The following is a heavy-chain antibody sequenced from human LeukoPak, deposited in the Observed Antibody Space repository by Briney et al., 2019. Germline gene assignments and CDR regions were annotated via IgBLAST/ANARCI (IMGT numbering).Heavy chain of an antibody. CDR1: GFTFSSYA. D-gene: IGHD4-23*01. CDR2: ISYDGSNK. V-gene: IGHV3-30*14. J-gene: IGHJ6*02. CDR3: ASAYGGNLNYYYYGMDV. Sequence: GGSLRLSCAASGFTFSSYAMHWVRQAPGKGLEWVAVISYDGSNKYYADSVKGRFTISRDNSKNTLYLQMNSLRAEDTAVYYCASAYGGNLNYYYYGMDVWGQGTTVTVSS.